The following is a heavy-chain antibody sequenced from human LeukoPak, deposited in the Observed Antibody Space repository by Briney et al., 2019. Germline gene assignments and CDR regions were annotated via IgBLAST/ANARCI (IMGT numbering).Heavy chain of an antibody. J-gene: IGHJ3*02. CDR3: AKGDIVVVPAATDAFDI. V-gene: IGHV3-23*01. D-gene: IGHD2-2*01. CDR2: ISGSGGST. CDR1: GFAFSSYA. Sequence: GGSLRLSCAASGFAFSSYAMSWVRQAPGKGLEWVSAISGSGGSTYYVDSVKGRFTISRDNSKNTLYLQMNSLRAEDTAVYYCAKGDIVVVPAATDAFDIWGQGTMVTVSS.